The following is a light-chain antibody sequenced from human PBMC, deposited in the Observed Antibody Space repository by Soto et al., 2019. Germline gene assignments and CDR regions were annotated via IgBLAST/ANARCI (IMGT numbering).Light chain of an antibody. J-gene: IGKJ5*01. CDR1: QDISVY. V-gene: IGKV1-27*01. CDR3: QKYNTAPLT. Sequence: DIQMTQSPSSLSASVGDRVTITCRASQDISVYLAWYQQKPGKVPKLLIYAASPLQSGVPSRFSGSGSGTDFTLTISSMQPEDVANYYCQKYNTAPLTFGQGTRLEIK. CDR2: AAS.